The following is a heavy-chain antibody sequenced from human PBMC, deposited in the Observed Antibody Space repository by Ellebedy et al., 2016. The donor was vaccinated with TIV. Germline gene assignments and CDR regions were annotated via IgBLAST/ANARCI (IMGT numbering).Heavy chain of an antibody. V-gene: IGHV3-33*01. CDR2: IWFDGSNK. J-gene: IGHJ4*02. CDR3: ARQPSGDFGSAI. Sequence: GESLKISCAASGFNFRNFGMHWVRQAPGKGLEWVALIWFDGSNKVYADSIRGRFTVSRDNSKNTLYLEMNNLSAEDTAAYYCARQPSGDFGSAIWGRGTLVTVSS. D-gene: IGHD3-10*01. CDR1: GFNFRNFG.